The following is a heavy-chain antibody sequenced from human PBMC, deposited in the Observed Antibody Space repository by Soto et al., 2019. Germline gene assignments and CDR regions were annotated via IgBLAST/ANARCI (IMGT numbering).Heavy chain of an antibody. V-gene: IGHV3-30-3*01. CDR1: GFTFSTYA. CDR3: VRGDREDIAVVVGARAGEYAMDV. D-gene: IGHD2-15*01. J-gene: IGHJ6*02. Sequence: QVQLVESGGGVVQPGRSLRLSCAASGFTFSTYALHWVRQAPGKGLEWVAVISYSGGNKAYVDSVKGRFTISRDNSKNTLYLQMNILRAEDTAVYYCVRGDREDIAVVVGARAGEYAMDVWGHGTTVTVSS. CDR2: ISYSGGNK.